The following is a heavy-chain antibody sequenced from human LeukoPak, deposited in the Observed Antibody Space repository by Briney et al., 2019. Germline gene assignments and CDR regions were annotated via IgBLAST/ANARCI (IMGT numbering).Heavy chain of an antibody. CDR2: INHSGST. V-gene: IGHV4-34*01. J-gene: IGHJ6*03. D-gene: IGHD2-2*01. CDR1: GGSFSSYY. CDR3: ARVAVPAAIYARYYYYYMDV. Sequence: PSETLSLSCAVYGGSFSSYYWSWIRQPPGKGLEWIGEINHSGSTNYNPSLKSRVTISVDTSKNQFSLKLSSVTAADTAVYYCARVAVPAAIYARYYYYYMDVWGKGTTVTVSS.